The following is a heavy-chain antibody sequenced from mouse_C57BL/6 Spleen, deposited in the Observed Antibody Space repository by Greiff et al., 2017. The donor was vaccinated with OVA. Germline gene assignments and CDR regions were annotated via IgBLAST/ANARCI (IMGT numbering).Heavy chain of an antibody. CDR3: AIIYYYGSSYVSYAMDY. Sequence: VQLVESGAELVKPGASVKISCKASGYAFSSYWMNWVKQRPGKGLEWIGQIYPGDGDTNYNGKFKGKATLTADKSSSTAYMQLSSLTSEDSAVYFCAIIYYYGSSYVSYAMDYWGQGTSVTVSS. J-gene: IGHJ4*01. CDR1: GYAFSSYW. CDR2: IYPGDGDT. V-gene: IGHV1-80*01. D-gene: IGHD1-1*01.